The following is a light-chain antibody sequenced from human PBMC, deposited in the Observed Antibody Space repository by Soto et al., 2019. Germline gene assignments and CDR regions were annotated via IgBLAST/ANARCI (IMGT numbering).Light chain of an antibody. J-gene: IGLJ2*01. V-gene: IGLV1-51*01. Sequence: QSVLTQPPSLSAAPGQKVTISCSGSSSNIGNNYVSWYQQLPGTAPKLLIYDNDKRPSGIPDRFSGSKSGTSATLDIAGLQTGDEADYYCGTWDSSLNALVFGGGTKLTVL. CDR3: GTWDSSLNALV. CDR1: SSNIGNNY. CDR2: DND.